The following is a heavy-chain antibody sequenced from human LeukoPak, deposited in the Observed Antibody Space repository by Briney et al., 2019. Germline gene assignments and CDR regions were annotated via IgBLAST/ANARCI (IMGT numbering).Heavy chain of an antibody. CDR1: GGAISSSSYY. D-gene: IGHD3-10*01. J-gene: IGHJ5*02. CDR2: IYYSGST. V-gene: IGHV4-39*01. Sequence: SETLSPTCTVSGGAISSSSYYWGWIRQPPGKGLEWIGSIYYSGSTYYNPSLKSRVTISVDTSKNQFSLKLSSVTAADTAVYYCAGIPIWFGELLGASWFDPWGQGTLVTVSS. CDR3: AGIPIWFGELLGASWFDP.